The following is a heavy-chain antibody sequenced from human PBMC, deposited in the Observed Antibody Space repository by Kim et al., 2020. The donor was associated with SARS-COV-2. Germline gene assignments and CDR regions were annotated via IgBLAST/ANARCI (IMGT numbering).Heavy chain of an antibody. Sequence: GGSLRLSCAASGFTFSDYYMSWVRQAPGKGLEWVSYISSSSSYTNSADAVKGRFTISRDNDKNSLYLQMNSRRAEDTAVYYCARDLGVEFAGFGELLSTTFDHGGQGTLVTVSS. V-gene: IGHV3-11*06. CDR2: ISSSSSYT. CDR3: ARDLGVEFAGFGELLSTTFDH. D-gene: IGHD3-10*01. CDR1: GFTFSDYY. J-gene: IGHJ4*02.